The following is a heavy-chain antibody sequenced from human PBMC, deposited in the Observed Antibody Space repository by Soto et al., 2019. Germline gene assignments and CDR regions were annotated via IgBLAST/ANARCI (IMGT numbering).Heavy chain of an antibody. CDR2: IYHSGST. J-gene: IGHJ5*02. CDR3: ARAWRANSDWFDP. V-gene: IGHV4-31*03. CDR1: GDSISSGGYD. D-gene: IGHD7-27*01. Sequence: QVQLQESGPGLLTPSQTLSLSCTVSGDSISSGGYDWSWIRQHPGEGLEWIGYIYHSGSTYYIPSLNSRVTISVDTSKNQCSLKLNSVTAADTAVYYCARAWRANSDWFDPWGQGTLVTVSS.